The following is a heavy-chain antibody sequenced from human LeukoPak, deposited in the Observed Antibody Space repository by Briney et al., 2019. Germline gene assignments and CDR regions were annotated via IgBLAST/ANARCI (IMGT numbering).Heavy chain of an antibody. J-gene: IGHJ5*02. Sequence: ASVKVSCKASGYTFTGYYMHWVRQAPGQGLEWMGWINPNSGSTNYAQKFQGRVTMTRDTSISTAYMELSRLRSDDTAVYYCASSAPTDWFDPWGQGTLVTVSS. D-gene: IGHD1-14*01. V-gene: IGHV1-2*02. CDR2: INPNSGST. CDR1: GYTFTGYY. CDR3: ASSAPTDWFDP.